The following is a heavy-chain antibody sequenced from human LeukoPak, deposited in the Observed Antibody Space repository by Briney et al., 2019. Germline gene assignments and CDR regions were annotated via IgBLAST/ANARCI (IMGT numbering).Heavy chain of an antibody. CDR2: IYYSGST. V-gene: IGHV4-31*03. CDR1: GGSISNGSYY. CDR3: ARVGIAAAETFDY. Sequence: SETLSLTCTVSGGSISNGSYYWSWIRQHPGKGLEWIGYIYYSGSTYYNPSLKSRVTISVDTSKNQFSLELSSVTAADTAVYYCARVGIAAAETFDYWGQGTLVTVSS. D-gene: IGHD6-13*01. J-gene: IGHJ4*02.